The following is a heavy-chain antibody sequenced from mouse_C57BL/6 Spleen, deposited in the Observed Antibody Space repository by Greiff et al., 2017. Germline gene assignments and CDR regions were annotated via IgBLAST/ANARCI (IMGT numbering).Heavy chain of an antibody. CDR2: ISYDGSN. CDR1: GYSITSGYY. V-gene: IGHV3-6*01. CDR3: ARDNYGVDY. J-gene: IGHJ2*01. D-gene: IGHD1-1*01. Sequence: VQLQQSGPGLVKPSQSLSLTCSVTGYSITSGYYWNWIRQFPGNKLEWMGYISYDGSNNYNPSLKNRISITRDTSKNQFFLKLNSVTTEDTATYYCARDNYGVDYWGQGTTLTVSS.